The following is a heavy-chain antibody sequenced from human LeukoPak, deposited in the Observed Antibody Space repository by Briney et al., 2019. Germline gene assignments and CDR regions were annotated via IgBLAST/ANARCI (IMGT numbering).Heavy chain of an antibody. CDR3: AREGDYGDYVYDY. J-gene: IGHJ4*02. CDR2: IYSGGNT. D-gene: IGHD4-17*01. V-gene: IGHV3-53*01. Sequence: GGSLRLSCAASGFTVSSKYMSWVRQAPGKGLEWVSIIYSGGNTYYADSVRGRFTISRDNSKNTLYLQMNSLRAEDTAVYYCAREGDYGDYVYDYWGQGTLVTVSS. CDR1: GFTVSSKY.